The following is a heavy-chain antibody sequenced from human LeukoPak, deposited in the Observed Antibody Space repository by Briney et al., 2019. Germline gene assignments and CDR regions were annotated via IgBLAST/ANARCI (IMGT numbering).Heavy chain of an antibody. CDR3: ARGRGPRTNYCYLDY. CDR1: GYTLTTND. Sequence: ASVKVSCKASGYTLTTNDINWLRQAAGHGLEGMGWMNPNNGETVYAQKFQGRVSMTMATSATAAYMELSSLRSEDTAVYYCARGRGPRTNYCYLDYWGPGTLVTVSS. V-gene: IGHV1-8*02. CDR2: MNPNNGET. J-gene: IGHJ4*02. D-gene: IGHD1-1*01.